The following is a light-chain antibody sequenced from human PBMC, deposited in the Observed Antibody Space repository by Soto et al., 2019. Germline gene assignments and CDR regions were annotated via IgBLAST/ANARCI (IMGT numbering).Light chain of an antibody. CDR3: AAWDDSLSGRV. CDR2: SNH. CDR1: TSNIGSNY. J-gene: IGLJ3*02. Sequence: QSVLTQPPSASGTPGQRLTISCYGSTSNIGSNYVYWYQQLAGTAPKLLIYSNHQRPSAVPDRFSGSKSGTSASLAISGLMSEDEADYYCAAWDDSLSGRVFGGGTKITVL. V-gene: IGLV1-47*02.